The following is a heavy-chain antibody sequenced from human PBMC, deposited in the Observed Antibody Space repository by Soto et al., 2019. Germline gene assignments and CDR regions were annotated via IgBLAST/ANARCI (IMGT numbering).Heavy chain of an antibody. CDR1: GFILSTFA. V-gene: IGHV3-23*01. CDR2: ISGSNNNA. D-gene: IGHD6-25*01. J-gene: IGHJ5*01. CDR3: ARNWRLDS. Sequence: GGSLRLSCAASGFILSTFAMSWVRQTPGKGLECVAVISGSNNNAYYADSVKGRFTISRDSSKNTVYLEMNNLRVEDTALYYCARNWRLDSWGQGTLVTVSS.